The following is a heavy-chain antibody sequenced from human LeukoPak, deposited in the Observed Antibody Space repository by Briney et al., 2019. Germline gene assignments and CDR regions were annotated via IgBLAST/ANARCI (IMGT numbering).Heavy chain of an antibody. D-gene: IGHD5-18*01. CDR1: AYTFTSYA. CDR2: INTSNGNT. CDR3: ARIWAYSYGLDY. V-gene: IGHV1-3*04. Sequence: ASVKVSRKASAYTFTSYAMHWVRQAPAQRLEWMGWINTSNGNTKYSQTFQGRVTITRETPASTAYMELSSLRSEDTAVYYCARIWAYSYGLDYWGQGTLVTVSS. J-gene: IGHJ4*02.